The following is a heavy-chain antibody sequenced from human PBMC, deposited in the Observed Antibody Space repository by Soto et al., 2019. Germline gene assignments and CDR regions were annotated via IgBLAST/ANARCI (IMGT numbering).Heavy chain of an antibody. V-gene: IGHV3-30*03. Sequence: QAHLVESGGGVVQPGRSLTLSCAASGFTFSSYGLHWVRQAPGEGLECVTVISSDGNNKYYIDSVKGRFTISRDYSKNTLYLQMHSLRVEETAVYYCARDGHFDSSGHSYFFDTWGQGTLVTVSS. D-gene: IGHD3-22*01. CDR2: ISSDGNNK. CDR3: ARDGHFDSSGHSYFFDT. J-gene: IGHJ4*02. CDR1: GFTFSSYG.